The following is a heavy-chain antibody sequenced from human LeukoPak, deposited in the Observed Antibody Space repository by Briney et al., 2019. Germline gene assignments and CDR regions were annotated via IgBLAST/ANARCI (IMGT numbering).Heavy chain of an antibody. Sequence: GGSLRLSCAASGFTFSSYAMHWVRQAPGKGLEWVANIKQDGSEKYYVDSVKGRFTISRDNAKNSLYLQMNSLRAEDTAVYYCARVVHDYVWGSYPYPSYYFDYWGQGTLVTVSS. J-gene: IGHJ4*02. CDR1: GFTFSSYA. D-gene: IGHD3-16*02. V-gene: IGHV3-7*01. CDR3: ARVVHDYVWGSYPYPSYYFDY. CDR2: IKQDGSEK.